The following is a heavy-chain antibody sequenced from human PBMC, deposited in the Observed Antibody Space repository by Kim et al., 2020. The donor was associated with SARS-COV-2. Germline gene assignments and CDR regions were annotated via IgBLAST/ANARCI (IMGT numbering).Heavy chain of an antibody. V-gene: IGHV1-3*01. Sequence: KYAQKFHGRGSITRDTSAKTAYMGVSSLRSEDTAVYYCARGGISSWPTDYWGQGTLVTVSS. CDR3: ARGGISSWPTDY. D-gene: IGHD6-13*01. J-gene: IGHJ4*02.